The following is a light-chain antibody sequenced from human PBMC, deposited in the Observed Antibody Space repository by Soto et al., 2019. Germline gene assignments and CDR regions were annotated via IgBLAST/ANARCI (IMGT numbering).Light chain of an antibody. J-gene: IGKJ5*01. CDR3: QQYGSSPPT. V-gene: IGKV3-20*01. Sequence: EIVLAQSPGTLSLSLGERATLSCRASQSVSSNFLAWYQKKPGQAPRLLIYGASSRATGIPDRFSGSGSGTDFILTISRLEPEDFAVYYCQQYGSSPPTFGQGTRLEIK. CDR2: GAS. CDR1: QSVSSNF.